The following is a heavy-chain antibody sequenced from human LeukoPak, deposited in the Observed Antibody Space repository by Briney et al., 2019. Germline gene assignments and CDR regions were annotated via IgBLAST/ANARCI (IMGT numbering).Heavy chain of an antibody. D-gene: IGHD1-26*01. CDR1: GLTFSSYA. CDR3: AKGPWDSGSYPGHSYYMDV. V-gene: IGHV3-23*01. J-gene: IGHJ6*03. CDR2: ISGSGGST. Sequence: QPGGSLRLSCAASGLTFSSYAMSWVRQAPGKGLEWVSAISGSGGSTYYADSVKGRFTISRDNSKNTLYLQMNSLRAEDTAVYYCAKGPWDSGSYPGHSYYMDVWGKGTTVTVSS.